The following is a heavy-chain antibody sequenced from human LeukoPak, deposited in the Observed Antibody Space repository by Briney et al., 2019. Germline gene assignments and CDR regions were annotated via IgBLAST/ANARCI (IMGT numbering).Heavy chain of an antibody. J-gene: IGHJ6*02. CDR3: AKDGAPYYYDSSGFSMDV. V-gene: IGHV3-21*04. D-gene: IGHD3-22*01. CDR1: GFTFSSYS. Sequence: GGSLRLSCAASGFTFSSYSMNWVRQAPGKGLEWVASISSSSSYIYYADSVKGRFTISRDNSKNTLYLQMNSLRAEDTAVYYCAKDGAPYYYDSSGFSMDVWGQGTTVTVSS. CDR2: ISSSSSYI.